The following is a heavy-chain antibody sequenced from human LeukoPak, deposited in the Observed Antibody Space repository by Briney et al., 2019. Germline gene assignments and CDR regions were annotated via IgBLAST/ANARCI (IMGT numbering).Heavy chain of an antibody. J-gene: IGHJ4*02. CDR2: ISSSSSYI. V-gene: IGHV3-21*01. Sequence: PGGSLTLSCAASGFTFSSYSMNWLRQAPGKGLEWVSSISSSSSYIYYADSVKGRFTISRDNAKNSLYLQMNSLRAEDTAVYYCAGPGVISTSYEDYWGQGTLVTVSS. CDR1: GFTFSSYS. CDR3: AGPGVISTSYEDY. D-gene: IGHD2-2*01.